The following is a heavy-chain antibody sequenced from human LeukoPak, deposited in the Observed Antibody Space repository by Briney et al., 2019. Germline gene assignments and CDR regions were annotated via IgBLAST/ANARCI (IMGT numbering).Heavy chain of an antibody. D-gene: IGHD3-22*01. CDR2: INSGGNA. J-gene: IGHJ2*01. Sequence: TGGSLRLSCAASGFTVSSNYMNWVRQAPGKGLEWVSVINSGGNAYYADSVKGRFTISGDNSKNMLYLQMNSLRAEDTAVYYCARSQGGTMSLRHFDLWGRGTLVTVSS. CDR3: ARSQGGTMSLRHFDL. V-gene: IGHV3-53*01. CDR1: GFTVSSNY.